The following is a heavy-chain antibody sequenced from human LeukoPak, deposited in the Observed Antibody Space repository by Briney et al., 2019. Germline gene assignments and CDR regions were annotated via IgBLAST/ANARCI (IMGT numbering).Heavy chain of an antibody. J-gene: IGHJ6*02. CDR3: ARGTTLPHYYYGMDV. CDR1: GFTFSSYA. CDR2: ISYDGSNK. V-gene: IGHV3-30-3*01. D-gene: IGHD1-14*01. Sequence: GGSLRLSCAASGFTFSSYAMHWVRQAPGKGLEWVAVISYDGSNKYYADSVKGRFTISRDNSKNTLYLQMNSLRAEDTAVYYRARGTTLPHYYYGMDVWGQGTTVTVSS.